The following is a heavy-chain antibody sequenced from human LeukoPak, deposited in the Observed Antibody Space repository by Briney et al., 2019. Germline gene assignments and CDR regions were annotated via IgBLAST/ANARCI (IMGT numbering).Heavy chain of an antibody. CDR2: ISSSSGTI. CDR3: ARDHNYAFDY. CDR1: AFTFSSYS. J-gene: IGHJ4*02. V-gene: IGHV3-48*01. Sequence: GGSLRLSCAASAFTFSSYSMNWVCQAPGKGLEWVSYISSSSGTINYADSVKGRFTISGDNARNLLYLQMNSLRGEDTAVYYCARDHNYAFDYWGQGTLVTVSS. D-gene: IGHD5-18*01.